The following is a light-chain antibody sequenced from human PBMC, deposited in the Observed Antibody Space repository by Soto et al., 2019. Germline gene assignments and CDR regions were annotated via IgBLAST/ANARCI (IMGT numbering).Light chain of an antibody. V-gene: IGLV2-23*01. J-gene: IGLJ2*01. CDR3: CSYASSSTMT. Sequence: QSALSQPASVSGSRGQSITISCTGTSSDVGNYNLVSWYQQYPGKAPKLMIFEDTKRPSGVSHRFSGSKSGNTASLTIAGLQPEDAADYYCCSYASSSTMTFGGGTKVTVL. CDR1: SSDVGNYNL. CDR2: EDT.